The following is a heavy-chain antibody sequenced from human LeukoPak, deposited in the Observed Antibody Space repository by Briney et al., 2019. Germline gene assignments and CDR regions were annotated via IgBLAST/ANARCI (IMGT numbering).Heavy chain of an antibody. D-gene: IGHD2-2*01. J-gene: IGHJ5*02. CDR1: GGSFSSGGYS. CDR3: ARLAPWYCSSTSCYWFDP. Sequence: PSQTLSLICAVSGGSFSSGGYSGSWIRQPPGKGLEWIGYTYCSGSTNYNPSLKSRVTISVVTSKNQFSLKLSSVTAADTAVYYCARLAPWYCSSTSCYWFDPWGQGTLVTVSS. CDR2: TYCSGST. V-gene: IGHV4-30-4*07.